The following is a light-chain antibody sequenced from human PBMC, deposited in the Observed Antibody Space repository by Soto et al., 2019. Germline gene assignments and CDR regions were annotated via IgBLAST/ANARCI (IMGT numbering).Light chain of an antibody. V-gene: IGLV1-51*02. CDR2: ENN. CDR1: SANIGNNY. CDR3: RPCDSRQSAYV. Sequence: AQPPSVTASPRRGAPIPCARSSANIGNNYVSWYQQLPGTAPKRPIHENNKRPPGIHDRFSDSKSVTSPTLAITGLRIGDEADCYGRPCDSRQSAYVSG. J-gene: IGLJ1*01.